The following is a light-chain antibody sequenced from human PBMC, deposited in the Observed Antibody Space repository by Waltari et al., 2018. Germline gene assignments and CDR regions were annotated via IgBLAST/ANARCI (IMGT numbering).Light chain of an antibody. J-gene: IGKJ3*01. Sequence: EIVLPQSAATLSLSPGQTATLACRASQNVDTYFAWYQQKPGQTPRLLIYRASYRATGVPDRFSGGGSGTDFTLTISSLEPDDFAVYYCQQRSNWPLTFGPGTRLDIK. CDR1: QNVDTY. CDR2: RAS. V-gene: IGKV3-11*01. CDR3: QQRSNWPLT.